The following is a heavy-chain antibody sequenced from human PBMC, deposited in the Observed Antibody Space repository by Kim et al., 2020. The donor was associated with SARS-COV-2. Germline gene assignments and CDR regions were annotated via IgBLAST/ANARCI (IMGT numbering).Heavy chain of an antibody. Sequence: GGSLRLSCAASGFTFSSYAMHWVRQAPGKGLEWVAVISYDGSNKYYADSVKGRFTISRDNSKNTLYLQMNSLRAEDTAVYYCARDIADNRGEDYWGQGTLVTFSS. CDR1: GFTFSSYA. D-gene: IGHD3-10*01. V-gene: IGHV3-30*04. J-gene: IGHJ4*02. CDR3: ARDIADNRGEDY. CDR2: ISYDGSNK.